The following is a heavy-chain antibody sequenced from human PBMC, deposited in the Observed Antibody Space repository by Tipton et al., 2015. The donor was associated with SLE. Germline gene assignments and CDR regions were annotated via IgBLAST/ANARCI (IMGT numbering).Heavy chain of an antibody. CDR2: LRFDGSNE. CDR3: ARDQIDLLVHWAFDI. CDR1: GFTFSSYG. Sequence: SLRLSCAASGFTFSSYGMHWVRQAPGKGLEWVASLRFDGSNENYADSVKGRFTIYRDNAKNSLYLQMNSLRAEDTAVYYCARDQIDLLVHWAFDIWGQGKRGTVSA. D-gene: IGHD2-8*01. J-gene: IGHJ3*02. V-gene: IGHV3-33*08.